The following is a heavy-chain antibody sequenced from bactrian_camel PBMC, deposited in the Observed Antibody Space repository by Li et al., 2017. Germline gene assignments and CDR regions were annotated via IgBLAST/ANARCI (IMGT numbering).Heavy chain of an antibody. Sequence: VQLVESGGDLVQPGGSLRLSCAASGFTFSRYTMGWARQAPGKGLEWVSRISSNGVSTYYADSVKGRFTISQDNAKNTVFLQMNNLQPEDTAMYYCGIYPRSGDCYEGADFAYWGPGTQVTVS. CDR3: GIYPRSGDCYEGADFAY. J-gene: IGHJ6*01. V-gene: IGHV3S35*01. D-gene: IGHD2*01. CDR2: ISSNGVST. CDR1: GFTFSRYT.